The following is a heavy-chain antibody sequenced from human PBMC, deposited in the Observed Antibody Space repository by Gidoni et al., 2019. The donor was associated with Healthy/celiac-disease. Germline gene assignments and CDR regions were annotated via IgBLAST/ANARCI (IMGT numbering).Heavy chain of an antibody. Sequence: QVHLVQSVSAVKKPGASVKVSCNASGYTFTSYDINWVRQATGQGLEWMGWMNPNSGNTGYAQKFQGRVTMTRNKSRSTADMEMSSLRSEDTAVYYCARGTSGEFDYWGQGTLVTVSS. CDR3: ARGTSGEFDY. CDR2: MNPNSGNT. D-gene: IGHD6-19*01. CDR1: GYTFTSYD. J-gene: IGHJ4*02. V-gene: IGHV1-8*01.